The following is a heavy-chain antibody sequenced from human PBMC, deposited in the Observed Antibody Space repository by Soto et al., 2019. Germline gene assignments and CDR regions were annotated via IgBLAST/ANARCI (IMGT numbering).Heavy chain of an antibody. Sequence: SGPTLVNPTHALTLTCTSTGFSLSTSGVGLDWIRQPPGMALEWLALIYWNDDKRYSPSLKSRLTITKDTSKDQVVLTMTNMDPVDTATYYCAHKRFIAARNYYRMDVWGQGTTVTVSS. V-gene: IGHV2-5*01. CDR1: GFSLSTSGVG. D-gene: IGHD6-6*01. CDR3: AHKRFIAARNYYRMDV. CDR2: IYWNDDK. J-gene: IGHJ6*02.